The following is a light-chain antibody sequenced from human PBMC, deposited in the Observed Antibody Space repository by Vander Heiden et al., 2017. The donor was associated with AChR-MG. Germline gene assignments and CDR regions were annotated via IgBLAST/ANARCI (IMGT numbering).Light chain of an antibody. CDR1: SSNIGSNT. V-gene: IGLV1-44*01. Sequence: HSFLTQPPSPSCTPWPRVTISCSGSSSNIGSNTVNWYQQLPGTAPKLLIYSNNQRPSGVPDRFSGSKSGTSASLAISGLQSEDEADYYCAAWDDSLNGPSFGGGTKLTVL. CDR3: AAWDDSLNGPS. J-gene: IGLJ2*01. CDR2: SNN.